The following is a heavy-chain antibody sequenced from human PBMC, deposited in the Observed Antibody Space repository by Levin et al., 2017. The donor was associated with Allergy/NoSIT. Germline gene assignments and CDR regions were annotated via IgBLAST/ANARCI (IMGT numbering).Heavy chain of an antibody. CDR3: ARGAGATLRAPFDY. CDR1: GGTFSSYA. Sequence: ASVKVSCKTSGGTFSSYAISWVRQAPGQGLECMGGIIPIFNTANYAQKFQGRVTITADESTSTAYMELSSLRSEDTAVYYCARGAGATLRAPFDYWGQGTLVTVSS. V-gene: IGHV1-69*13. J-gene: IGHJ4*02. CDR2: IIPIFNTA. D-gene: IGHD1-26*01.